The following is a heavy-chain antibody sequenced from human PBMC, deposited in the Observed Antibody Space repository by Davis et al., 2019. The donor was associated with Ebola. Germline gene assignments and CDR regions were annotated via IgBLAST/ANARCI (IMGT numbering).Heavy chain of an antibody. Sequence: GESLKISCKGSGYSFTNYWISWVRQMSGTGLEWMGRIDPDDSYTNYSPSFQGHVTLSADRSLSTAYLQWGSLEASDTAIYFCARVDCSTPSCFIDYWGQGTLVTVSS. CDR1: GYSFTNYW. V-gene: IGHV5-10-1*01. CDR2: IDPDDSYT. J-gene: IGHJ4*02. D-gene: IGHD2-2*01. CDR3: ARVDCSTPSCFIDY.